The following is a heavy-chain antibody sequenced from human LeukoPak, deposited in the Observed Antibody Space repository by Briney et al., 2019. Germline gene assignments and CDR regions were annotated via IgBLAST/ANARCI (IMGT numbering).Heavy chain of an antibody. Sequence: GGSLRLSCSASGFTFSSYAMHWVRQAPGKGLEYVSAISSNGGSTYYADSVKGRFTISRDNSTNTLYLQMSSLRAEDTAVYYCVKDLGYSGYAFDYWGQGTLVTVSS. D-gene: IGHD5-12*01. J-gene: IGHJ4*02. CDR3: VKDLGYSGYAFDY. V-gene: IGHV3-64D*06. CDR1: GFTFSSYA. CDR2: ISSNGGST.